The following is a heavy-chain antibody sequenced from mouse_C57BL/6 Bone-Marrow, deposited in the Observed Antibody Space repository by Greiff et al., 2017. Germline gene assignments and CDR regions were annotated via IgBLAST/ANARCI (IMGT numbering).Heavy chain of an antibody. CDR3: ARCLYYYQGWCAY. CDR2: INPSSGYT. Sequence: QVQLQQSGAELARPGASVKMSCKASGYTFTSYTMHWVKQRPGQGLEWIGYINPSSGYTKYNQKFKDKATLTADKSSSTAYMQLSSLTSEDSAVYYCARCLYYYQGWCAYWGQGTLVTVSA. CDR1: GYTFTSYT. D-gene: IGHD1-1*01. V-gene: IGHV1-4*01. J-gene: IGHJ3*01.